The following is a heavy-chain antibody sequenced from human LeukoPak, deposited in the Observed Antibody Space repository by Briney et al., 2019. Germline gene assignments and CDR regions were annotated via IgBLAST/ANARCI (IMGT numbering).Heavy chain of an antibody. V-gene: IGHV1-18*01. D-gene: IGHD4-17*01. J-gene: IGHJ4*02. CDR1: VYTFTIYG. CDR3: ARVYYGDYMAY. CDR2: ISAYNGNT. Sequence: GASVTVSFKSSVYTFTIYGISWVRQAPGQGLEWMGWISAYNGNTNYAQKLQGRVTMTTDTSTNTAYMELRSLRSDDTAVYYCARVYYGDYMAYWGQGTLVTVSS.